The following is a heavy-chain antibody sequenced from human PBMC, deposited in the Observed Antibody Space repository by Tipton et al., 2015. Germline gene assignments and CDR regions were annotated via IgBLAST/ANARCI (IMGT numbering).Heavy chain of an antibody. V-gene: IGHV4-59*01. Sequence: TLSLTCTVSGDSISTSYWNWVRQPPGGGLEWIGFIYHTGITNYNPSLKSRVIMSLDTSKNQVSLTLSSVTAADTAVYYCASSYVWGSYLSDSWGQGNLVTVSS. CDR1: GDSISTSY. CDR3: ASSYVWGSYLSDS. CDR2: IYHTGIT. D-gene: IGHD3-16*01. J-gene: IGHJ4*02.